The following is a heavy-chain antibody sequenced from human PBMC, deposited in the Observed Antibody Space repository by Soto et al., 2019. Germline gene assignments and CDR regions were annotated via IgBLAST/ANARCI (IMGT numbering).Heavy chain of an antibody. CDR3: AKDREYSYGWDY. CDR1: GFTFSFYA. CDR2: LTGSGGDT. J-gene: IGHJ4*02. Sequence: EVQLLESGGGLVQPGGSLRLSCAASGFTFSFYAMSWVRQAPGKGLEWVSTLTGSGGDTYYADSVKGRFTISRDNSENRLYLQMNSLRVDDTAVYYCAKDREYSYGWDYWGQGTLVTVSS. D-gene: IGHD5-18*01. V-gene: IGHV3-23*01.